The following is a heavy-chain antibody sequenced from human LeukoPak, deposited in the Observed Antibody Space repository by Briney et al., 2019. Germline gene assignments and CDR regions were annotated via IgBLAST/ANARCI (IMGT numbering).Heavy chain of an antibody. J-gene: IGHJ4*02. V-gene: IGHV3-48*04. CDR1: GFTFSSYW. Sequence: PGGSLRLSCAASGFTFSSYWMHWVRQAPGKGLEWVSYISSSGSTIYYADSVKGRFTISRDNAKNSLYLQMNSLRAEDTAVYYCASSFGPFGVPYYDILTGYRYYFDYWGQGTLVTVSS. CDR3: ASSFGPFGVPYYDILTGYRYYFDY. CDR2: ISSSGSTI. D-gene: IGHD3-9*01.